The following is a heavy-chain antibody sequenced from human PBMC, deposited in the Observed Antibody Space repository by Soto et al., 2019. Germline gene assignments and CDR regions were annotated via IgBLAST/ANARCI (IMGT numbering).Heavy chain of an antibody. CDR3: ARAGSSGYYYYYGMDV. D-gene: IGHD3-22*01. J-gene: IGHJ6*02. CDR2: IYSGGST. Sequence: GGSLRLSCAASGFTVSSNYMSWVRQAPGKGPEWVSVIYSGGSTYYADSVKGRFTISRDNSKNTLYLQMNSLRAEDTAVYYCARAGSSGYYYYYGMDVWGQGTTVTVSS. CDR1: GFTVSSNY. V-gene: IGHV3-53*01.